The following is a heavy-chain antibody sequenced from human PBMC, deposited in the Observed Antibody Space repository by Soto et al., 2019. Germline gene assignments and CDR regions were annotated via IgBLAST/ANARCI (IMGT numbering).Heavy chain of an antibody. CDR1: GGSFSAYY. V-gene: IGHV4-34*01. Sequence: SETLSLTCAVYGGSFSAYYWTWIRQPPGTGLEWIGEINHSGSTNYNPSLKSRVTIPVDTSKNQFSLKLTSVTAADTAVYYCARDKITGLFGYWGQGTLVTVPQ. J-gene: IGHJ4*02. CDR2: INHSGST. D-gene: IGHD2-8*02. CDR3: ARDKITGLFGY.